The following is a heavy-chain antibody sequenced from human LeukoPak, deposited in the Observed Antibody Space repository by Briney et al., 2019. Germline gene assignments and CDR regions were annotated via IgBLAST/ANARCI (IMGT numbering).Heavy chain of an antibody. D-gene: IGHD6-19*01. J-gene: IGHJ4*02. CDR1: GGSISSSSYY. Sequence: SETLSLTCTVSGGSISSSSYYWGWIRQPPGKGLEWIGSICYSGSTYYNPSLKSRVTISVDTSKNQFSLKLSSVTAADTAVYYCARLSSSGWFADYWGQGTLVTVS. CDR3: ARLSSSGWFADY. V-gene: IGHV4-39*01. CDR2: ICYSGST.